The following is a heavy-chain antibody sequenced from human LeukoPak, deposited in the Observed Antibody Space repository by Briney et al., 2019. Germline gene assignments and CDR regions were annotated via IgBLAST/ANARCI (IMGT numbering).Heavy chain of an antibody. V-gene: IGHV3-53*01. CDR2: MYSGGSGGST. CDR1: GLSVGRNY. CDR3: ARGDGLTIDY. J-gene: IGHJ4*02. D-gene: IGHD2-2*01. Sequence: GGSLRLSCAASGLSVGRNYMSWVRQAPGKGLEWVSVMYSGGSGGSTYYADSVEGRFTISRDNSKNTLYLQVNSLRVEDTAVYYCARGDGLTIDYWGQGTLVTVSS.